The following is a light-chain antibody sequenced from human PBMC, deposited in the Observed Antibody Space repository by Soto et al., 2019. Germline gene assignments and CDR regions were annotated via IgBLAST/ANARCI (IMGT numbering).Light chain of an antibody. CDR2: RVS. CDR3: MQSKQWRT. J-gene: IGKJ1*01. CDR1: QSLVQGDGNTY. V-gene: IGKV2-24*01. Sequence: EIVLTQTPLSSPVTLGQPASISCRSSQSLVQGDGNTYLNWFHQRPGQPPRLLIYRVSNRFSGVPDRFSGSGAGTDFTLRISRVETEDVGVYYCMQSKQWRTFGQGTKVEI.